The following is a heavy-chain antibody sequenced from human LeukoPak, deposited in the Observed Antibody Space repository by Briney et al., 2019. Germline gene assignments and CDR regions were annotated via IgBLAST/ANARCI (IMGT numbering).Heavy chain of an antibody. CDR2: ISYDGGNK. CDR3: AKHRGYSYGSLGMDV. V-gene: IGHV3-30*18. Sequence: GRSLRLSCAASGFTFSSYGMHWVRQAPGKGLEWVAVISYDGGNKYYADSVKGRFTISRDNSKNTLYLQMNSLRAEDTAVYYCAKHRGYSYGSLGMDVWGQGTTVTVSS. CDR1: GFTFSSYG. D-gene: IGHD5-18*01. J-gene: IGHJ6*02.